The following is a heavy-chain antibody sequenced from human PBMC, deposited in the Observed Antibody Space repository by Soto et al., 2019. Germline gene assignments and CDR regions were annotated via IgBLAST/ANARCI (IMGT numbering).Heavy chain of an antibody. CDR3: AKAEGYCSGGSCYSTFVY. CDR2: ISGSGGST. D-gene: IGHD2-15*01. J-gene: IGHJ4*02. CDR1: GFTFSSYA. Sequence: GGSLRLSCAASGFTFSSYAMSWVRQAPGKGLEWVSAISGSGGSTYYADSVKGRFTISRDNSKTTLYLQMNSLRAEDTAVYYCAKAEGYCSGGSCYSTFVYWGQGTLVTVSS. V-gene: IGHV3-23*01.